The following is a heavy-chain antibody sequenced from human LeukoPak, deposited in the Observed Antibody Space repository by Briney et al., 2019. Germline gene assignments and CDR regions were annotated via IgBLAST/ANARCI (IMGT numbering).Heavy chain of an antibody. Sequence: ASVKVSCKASGYTFTSYGISWVRQAPGQGLEWMGWISAYNGNTNYAQRLQGRVTMTTDTSTSTAYMELRSLRSDDTAVYYCARELGYCSSTTCDIWGQGTMVTVSS. J-gene: IGHJ3*02. CDR2: ISAYNGNT. D-gene: IGHD2-2*01. V-gene: IGHV1-18*01. CDR3: ARELGYCSSTTCDI. CDR1: GYTFTSYG.